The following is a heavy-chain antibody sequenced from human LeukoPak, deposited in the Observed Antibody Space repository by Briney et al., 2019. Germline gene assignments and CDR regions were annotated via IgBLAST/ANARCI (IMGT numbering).Heavy chain of an antibody. Sequence: PSQTLSLTCTVSGDSISSDDYYWSWIRQPPGKGLEWIGYIYHSGNAHYNPSLKSRLTISIDTSNNQFSLRLNSVTAADTAVYYSARVVISPGDAFDVWGQGTMVTVSS. CDR1: GDSISSDDYY. CDR2: IYHSGNA. D-gene: IGHD3-22*01. CDR3: ARVVISPGDAFDV. V-gene: IGHV4-30-4*01. J-gene: IGHJ3*01.